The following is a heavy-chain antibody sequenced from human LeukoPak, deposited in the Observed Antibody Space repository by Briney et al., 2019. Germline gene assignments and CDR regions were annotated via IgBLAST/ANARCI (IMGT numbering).Heavy chain of an antibody. CDR2: INPNSGGT. J-gene: IGHJ5*02. CDR3: ARAYCSSTSCLNWFDP. Sequence: ASVKVSCKASEYTFTGYYIHWVRQAPGQGLEWMGWINPNSGGTNYAQKFQGRVTMTRDTSISTAYVELSRLRSDDTAVYYCARAYCSSTSCLNWFDPWGQGTLVTVSS. V-gene: IGHV1-2*02. D-gene: IGHD2-2*01. CDR1: EYTFTGYY.